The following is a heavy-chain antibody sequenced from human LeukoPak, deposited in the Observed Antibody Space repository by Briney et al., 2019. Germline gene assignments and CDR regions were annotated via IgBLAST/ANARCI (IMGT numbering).Heavy chain of an antibody. V-gene: IGHV3-23*01. CDR1: GFTFSSYA. Sequence: GGSLRLSCAASGFTFSSYAMSWVRQAPGKGLEWVSAISGSGGSTYCADSVKGRFTISRDNSKNTLYLQMNSLRAEDTAVYYCAKSIAARSRFDYWGQGTLVTASS. CDR2: ISGSGGST. CDR3: AKSIAARSRFDY. D-gene: IGHD6-6*01. J-gene: IGHJ4*02.